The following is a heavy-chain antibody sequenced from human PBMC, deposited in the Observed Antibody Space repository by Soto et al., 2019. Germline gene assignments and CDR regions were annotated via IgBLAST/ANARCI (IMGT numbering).Heavy chain of an antibody. CDR1: GFSLSNTRMG. CDR3: ARIGTYYDFWSGYYTGIDY. J-gene: IGHJ4*02. CDR2: IFSNDEK. V-gene: IGHV2-26*01. Sequence: SGPTLVNPTETLTLTCTVSGFSLSNTRMGVSWIRQPPGKALEWLAHIFSNDEKSYTTSLKSRLTISKDTSKSQVVLTMTNMDPVDTATYYCARIGTYYDFWSGYYTGIDYWGQGTLVTVSS. D-gene: IGHD3-3*01.